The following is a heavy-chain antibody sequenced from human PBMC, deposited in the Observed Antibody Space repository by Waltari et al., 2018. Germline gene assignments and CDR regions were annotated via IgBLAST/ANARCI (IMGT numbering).Heavy chain of an antibody. CDR1: GFTFNNFA. CDR2: ISGSGGNT. J-gene: IGHJ4*02. CDR3: AKDRCTDGQCYTYFDY. Sequence: EVELLESGGGLVQPGGTLRLSCAASGFTFNNFAMSWVRQAPGKGLEWVSAISGSGGNTYYADSVKCRFTISRDNSRNVLYLQMNTLSAEDTAVYYCAKDRCTDGQCYTYFDYWGQGALITVSS. V-gene: IGHV3-23*01. D-gene: IGHD2-8*01.